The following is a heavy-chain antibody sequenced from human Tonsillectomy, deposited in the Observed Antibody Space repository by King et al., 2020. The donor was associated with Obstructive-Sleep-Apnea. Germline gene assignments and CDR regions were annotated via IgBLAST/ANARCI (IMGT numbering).Heavy chain of an antibody. CDR2: VSHTGST. Sequence: VQLQESGPGLVKPSGTLSLTCAVSGCSISSGNWWTWVRQPPGKGLGWIGEVSHTGSTTYSPSLKSRVTRSIHQSKNQFSLKLSSVTAADTAVYYCARITVDTALINLDSWGQGTLVTVSS. D-gene: IGHD5-18*01. CDR1: GCSISSGNW. V-gene: IGHV4-4*02. J-gene: IGHJ4*02. CDR3: ARITVDTALINLDS.